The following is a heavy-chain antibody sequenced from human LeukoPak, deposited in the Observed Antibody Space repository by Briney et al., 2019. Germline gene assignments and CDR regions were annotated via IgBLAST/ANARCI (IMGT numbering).Heavy chain of an antibody. V-gene: IGHV3-15*01. D-gene: IGHD6-19*01. Sequence: GGSLRLSCAASGFTFTDVWMSWVRQTPGKGLEWVGRIISKSGGGTTDYAAPVKGRFTISIDDSKNMLYLQMNSLKAEDTAVYYCATHSNVWLLGNWGQGTLVTVSS. CDR3: ATHSNVWLLGN. CDR1: GFTFTDVW. J-gene: IGHJ4*02. CDR2: IISKSGGGTT.